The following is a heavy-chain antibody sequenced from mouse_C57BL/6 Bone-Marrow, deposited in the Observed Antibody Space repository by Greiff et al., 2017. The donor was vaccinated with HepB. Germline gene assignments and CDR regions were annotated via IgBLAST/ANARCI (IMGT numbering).Heavy chain of an antibody. V-gene: IGHV1-55*01. CDR2: IYPGSGST. Sequence: QVQLQQSGAELVKPGASVKMSCKASGYTFTSYWITWVKQRPGQGLEWIGDIYPGSGSTNYNEKFKSKATLTVDTSSSSAYIQLSSLTSEDSAVYYCERWGSSGYDCYAMDYWGQGTSVTVSS. CDR3: ERWGSSGYDCYAMDY. CDR1: GYTFTSYW. J-gene: IGHJ4*01. D-gene: IGHD3-2*02.